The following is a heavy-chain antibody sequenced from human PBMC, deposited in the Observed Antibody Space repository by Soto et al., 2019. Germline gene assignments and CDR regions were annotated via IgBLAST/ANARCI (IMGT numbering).Heavy chain of an antibody. CDR3: ASRDPGTSVDY. CDR2: IYRTGST. CDR1: GGSFTINNW. V-gene: IGHV4-4*02. J-gene: IGHJ4*02. D-gene: IGHD1-7*01. Sequence: QVQLQESGPGLVKPSGTLSLTCAVSGGSFTINNWWTWVRQPPGQGLEWIGKIYRTGSTNYNPSLKSRVTISLDKSENQFSLKVTSLTAADTAVYYCASRDPGTSVDYWGQGTLVTVSS.